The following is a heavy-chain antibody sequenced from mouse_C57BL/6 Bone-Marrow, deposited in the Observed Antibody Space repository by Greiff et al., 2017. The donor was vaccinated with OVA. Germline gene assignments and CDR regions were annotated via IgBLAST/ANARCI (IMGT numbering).Heavy chain of an antibody. Sequence: EVQLQQSGPVLVKPGASVKMSCKASGYTFTDYYMNWVKQSHGKSLEWIGVINPYNGGTSYNQKFKGKATLTVDKSSSTAYMELNSLTSEDSAVYYCAITTVVARNFWYFDVWGTGTTVTVSS. V-gene: IGHV1-19*01. D-gene: IGHD1-1*01. CDR1: GYTFTDYY. CDR2: INPYNGGT. J-gene: IGHJ1*03. CDR3: AITTVVARNFWYFDV.